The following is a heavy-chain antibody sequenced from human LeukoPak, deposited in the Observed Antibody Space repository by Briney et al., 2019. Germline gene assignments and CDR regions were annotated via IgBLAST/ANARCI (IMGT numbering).Heavy chain of an antibody. CDR2: IYHSGST. D-gene: IGHD3-9*01. CDR1: GGSISSSNW. CDR3: ARGRYDILTGYYYPDIFDY. J-gene: IGHJ4*02. V-gene: IGHV4-4*02. Sequence: PSETVSLPCAVSGGSISSSNWWSWVRQPPGKGLEWIGEIYHSGSTNYNPSLKSRVTISVDTSKNQFSLKLSSVTAADTAVYYCARGRYDILTGYYYPDIFDYWGQGTLVTVSS.